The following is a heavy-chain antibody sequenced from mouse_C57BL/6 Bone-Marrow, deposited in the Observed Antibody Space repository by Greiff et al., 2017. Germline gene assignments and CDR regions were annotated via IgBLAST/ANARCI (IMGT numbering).Heavy chain of an antibody. CDR3: ARRGGYGRYWDFDV. CDR1: GFSLSTSGMG. J-gene: IGHJ1*03. CDR2: IYWDDDK. Sequence: QVQLKESGPGILQSSQTLSLTCSFSGFSLSTSGMGVSWIRQPSGKGLEWLAHIYWDDDKRYNPSLKSRLTISKDTSRNQVFLKITSVVTADTATYYCARRGGYGRYWDFDVWGTGTTVTVSS. V-gene: IGHV8-12*01. D-gene: IGHD2-2*01.